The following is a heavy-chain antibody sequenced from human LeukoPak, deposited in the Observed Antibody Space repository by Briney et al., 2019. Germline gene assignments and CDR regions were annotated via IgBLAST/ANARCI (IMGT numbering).Heavy chain of an antibody. Sequence: GGSLRLSCAASGFTFSSYWMSWVRQAPGKGLEWVANIKQDGSEKYYVDSVKGRFTISRDNAKNSLYLQMDSLRAEDTAVYYCARDWRRYYYYYMDVWGKGTTVTVSS. CDR1: GFTFSSYW. CDR3: ARDWRRYYYYYMDV. CDR2: IKQDGSEK. V-gene: IGHV3-7*01. J-gene: IGHJ6*03. D-gene: IGHD3-3*01.